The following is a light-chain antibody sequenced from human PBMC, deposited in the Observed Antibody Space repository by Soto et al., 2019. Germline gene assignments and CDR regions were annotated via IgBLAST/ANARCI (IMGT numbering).Light chain of an antibody. CDR2: STN. CDR3: LLYYGGQLGV. Sequence: QAVVTQEPSLTVSPGGTVTLTCASTTGAVTTGYYPNWFQQKPGQAPRALIYSTNNKYSWTPARFSGSLLGGKAALTLSGVQPEDAADYYCLLYYGGQLGVFGGGTKVTVL. J-gene: IGLJ2*01. CDR1: TGAVTTGYY. V-gene: IGLV7-43*01.